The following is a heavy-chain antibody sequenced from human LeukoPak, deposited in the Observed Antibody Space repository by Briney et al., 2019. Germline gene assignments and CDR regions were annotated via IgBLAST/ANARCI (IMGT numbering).Heavy chain of an antibody. CDR3: ARANLGSYFDY. J-gene: IGHJ4*02. Sequence: GSLRLSCAASGFTFSSYWMHWVRQAPGKGLVWVSRINSDGSSTSYADSVKGRFTISRDNAKNTLYLQMNSLRAEDTAVYYCARANLGSYFDYWGQGTLVTVSS. CDR2: INSDGSST. CDR1: GFTFSSYW. V-gene: IGHV3-74*01. D-gene: IGHD1-26*01.